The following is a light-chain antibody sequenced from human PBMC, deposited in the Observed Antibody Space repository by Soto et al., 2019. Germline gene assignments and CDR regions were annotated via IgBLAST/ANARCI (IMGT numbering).Light chain of an antibody. CDR3: QSYDSSLRGSV. CDR1: SSNIGAGYD. J-gene: IGLJ2*01. CDR2: GNS. V-gene: IGLV1-40*01. Sequence: QSVLTQPPSVSGAPGQRVTISCTGSSSNIGAGYDVHWYQQLPGTAPKLLIYGNSNRPSGVPDRFSGSESGTSASLAITGLQAEDEADYYCQSYDSSLRGSVFGGGTKLTVL.